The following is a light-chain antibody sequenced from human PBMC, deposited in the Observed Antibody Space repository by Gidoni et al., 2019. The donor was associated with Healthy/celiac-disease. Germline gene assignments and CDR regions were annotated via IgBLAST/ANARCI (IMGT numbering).Light chain of an antibody. CDR3: HSYDSVYV. V-gene: IGLV6-57*01. Sequence: NFMRTQPHSESESPGKTVTSSCALSSGSIASNYVQWYQQRPVSSPITVIYEYNHRPSGVPDRFSGSIDSSSNPASLTISGLKTEAESDYYCHSYDSVYVFGTGTKVTVL. CDR1: SGSIASNY. CDR2: EYN. J-gene: IGLJ1*01.